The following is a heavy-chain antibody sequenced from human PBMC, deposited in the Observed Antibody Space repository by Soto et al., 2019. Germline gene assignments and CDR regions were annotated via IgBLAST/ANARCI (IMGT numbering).Heavy chain of an antibody. V-gene: IGHV3-11*01. D-gene: IGHD2-21*01. CDR3: AGDILARYGMDV. CDR2: ISSSGSTI. J-gene: IGHJ6*02. CDR1: GFTFSDYY. Sequence: LRLSCAASGFTFSDYYMIWIRQAPGKGLEWVSYISSSGSTIYYADSVKGRFTISRDNAKNSLYLQMNSLRAEDTAVYYCAGDILARYGMDVWGQGTTVTVSS.